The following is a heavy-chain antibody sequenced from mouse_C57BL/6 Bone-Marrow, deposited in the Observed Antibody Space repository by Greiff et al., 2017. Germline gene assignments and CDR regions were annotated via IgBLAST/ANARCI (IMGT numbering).Heavy chain of an antibody. J-gene: IGHJ4*01. CDR1: GFTFSDAW. Sequence: EVKLVESGGGLVQPGGSMKLSCAASGFTFSDAWMDWVRQSPEKGLEWVAEIRNKANNHATYYAESVKGRFTISRDDSKSSVYLQMNSLRAEDTGIYYCTTRQLVARAMDYWGQGTSVTVSS. D-gene: IGHD3-2*01. CDR3: TTRQLVARAMDY. CDR2: IRNKANNHAT. V-gene: IGHV6-6*01.